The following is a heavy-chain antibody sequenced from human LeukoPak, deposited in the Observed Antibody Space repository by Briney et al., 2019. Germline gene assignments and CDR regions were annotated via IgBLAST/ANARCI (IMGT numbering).Heavy chain of an antibody. V-gene: IGHV1-46*01. D-gene: IGHD1-26*01. CDR3: ARHSSRTVGAMGSYYYYYYMDV. Sequence: ASVKVSCKASGYIFTNYYMHWVRQAPGQGLEWMGTINPSGGSTTYAQKFQGRVTMTRDTSTSTVYMELSSLRSEDTAVYYCARHSSRTVGAMGSYYYYYYMDVWGKGTTVTVSS. CDR1: GYIFTNYY. CDR2: INPSGGST. J-gene: IGHJ6*03.